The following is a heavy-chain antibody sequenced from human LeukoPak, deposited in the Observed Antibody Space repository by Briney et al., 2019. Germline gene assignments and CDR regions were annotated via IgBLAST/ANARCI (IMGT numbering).Heavy chain of an antibody. J-gene: IGHJ5*02. D-gene: IGHD2-21*02. Sequence: ASVKVSCKASGYTFTSYDINWVRQATGQGLEWMGWMNPSSGNTGYAQKFQGRVSMTRDTSISTAYMELSSLRSEDTAVYYCARKVVTARGPRDWFDPWGQGTLVTVSS. CDR2: MNPSSGNT. V-gene: IGHV1-8*01. CDR1: GYTFTSYD. CDR3: ARKVVTARGPRDWFDP.